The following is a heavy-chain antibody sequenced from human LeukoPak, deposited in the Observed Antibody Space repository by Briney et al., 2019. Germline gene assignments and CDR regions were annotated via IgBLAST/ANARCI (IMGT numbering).Heavy chain of an antibody. D-gene: IGHD5-24*01. CDR2: VNPSGDST. Sequence: RASVKVSCKASGYTFSNYNIHWLRQAPGQGLEWTGIVNPSGDSTNYAQDFQGRVTLTGDTSTSTVYMELSSLRSEDTAVYYCARVRDGYNDAYDIWGQGTMVTVTS. CDR3: ARVRDGYNDAYDI. J-gene: IGHJ3*02. CDR1: GYTFSNYN. V-gene: IGHV1-46*01.